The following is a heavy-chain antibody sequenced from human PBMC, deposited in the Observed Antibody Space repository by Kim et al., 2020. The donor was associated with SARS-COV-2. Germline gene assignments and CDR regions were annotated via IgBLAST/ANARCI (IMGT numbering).Heavy chain of an antibody. J-gene: IGHJ4*02. CDR3: AKDHPSSGWPTFDS. D-gene: IGHD6-19*01. V-gene: IGHV3-23*01. Sequence: ANSSKGRCTVSRDNNRNTLDLQMNSLTAEDTALYFCAKDHPSSGWPTFDSWGQGTLVTVPS.